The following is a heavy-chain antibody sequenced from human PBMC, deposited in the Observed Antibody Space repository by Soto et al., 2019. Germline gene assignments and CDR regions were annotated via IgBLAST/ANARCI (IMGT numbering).Heavy chain of an antibody. J-gene: IGHJ5*02. CDR1: GYIFTSWR. V-gene: IGHV1-18*01. Sequence: QIQLLQSGTEAKKPGVSVRVSCKASGYIFTSWRITWVRQAPGQGLEYMGWINPYNGKTNYAQKFQGRVTMTTDTSTNTAYMELGSLRSDDTALYYCARESGGLDPWGQGTLVTVSS. CDR2: INPYNGKT. CDR3: ARESGGLDP.